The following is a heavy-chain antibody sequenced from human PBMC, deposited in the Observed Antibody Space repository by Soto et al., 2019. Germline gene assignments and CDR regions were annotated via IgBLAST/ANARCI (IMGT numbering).Heavy chain of an antibody. D-gene: IGHD1-26*01. CDR1: GGSISSSSYY. Sequence: NPSETLSLTCTVSGGSISSSSYYWGWIRQPPGKGLEWIGSIYYSGSTYYNPSLKSRVTISVDTSKNQFSLKLSSVTAADTAVYYCARQSSPPPWFDPWGQGTLVTVSS. CDR2: IYYSGST. J-gene: IGHJ5*02. V-gene: IGHV4-39*01. CDR3: ARQSSPPPWFDP.